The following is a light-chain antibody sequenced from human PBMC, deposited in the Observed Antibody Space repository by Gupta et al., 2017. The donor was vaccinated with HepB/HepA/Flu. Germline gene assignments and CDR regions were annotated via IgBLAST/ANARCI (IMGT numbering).Light chain of an antibody. J-gene: IGLJ2*01. CDR3: SSYTSSGTLVV. CDR2: DVS. Sequence: QSALTQPASVSGSPGQSITLSCTGTSSDVGGYNYVYWYQQHPGKAPKLMISDVSSRPSGVSNRFSGSKSGNTASLTISGLQAEDEADYYCSSYTSSGTLVVFGGGTKVTVL. V-gene: IGLV2-14*01. CDR1: SSDVGGYNY.